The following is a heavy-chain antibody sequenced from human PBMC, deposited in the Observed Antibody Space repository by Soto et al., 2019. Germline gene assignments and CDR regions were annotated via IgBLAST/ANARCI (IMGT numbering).Heavy chain of an antibody. CDR2: IIPIFGTA. Sequence: RASVKVSCKASGGTFSSYAISWVRQAPGQGLEWMGGIIPIFGTANYAQKFQGRVTITADKSTSTAYMELSSLRSEDTAVYYCARDLPRPTSPLRSSSPLPAWFDPWGQGTLVTVSS. J-gene: IGHJ5*02. D-gene: IGHD6-13*01. V-gene: IGHV1-69*06. CDR3: ARDLPRPTSPLRSSSPLPAWFDP. CDR1: GGTFSSYA.